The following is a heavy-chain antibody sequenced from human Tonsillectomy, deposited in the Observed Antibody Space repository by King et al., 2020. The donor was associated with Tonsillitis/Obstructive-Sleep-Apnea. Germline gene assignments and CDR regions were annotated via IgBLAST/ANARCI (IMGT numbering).Heavy chain of an antibody. CDR3: ARDGTGYYYDSSGYYYSSGAFDI. Sequence: VQLQQSGPGLVKPSQTLSLTCAISGDSVSSNSAAWNWIRQSPSRGLEWLGRTYYRSKWNNDYAVSVKSRITINPDTSKNQFSLQLNSVTPEDTAVYYCARDGTGYYYDSSGYYYSSGAFDIWGQGTMVTVSS. V-gene: IGHV6-1*01. CDR1: GDSVSSNSAA. J-gene: IGHJ3*02. D-gene: IGHD3-22*01. CDR2: TYYRSKWNN.